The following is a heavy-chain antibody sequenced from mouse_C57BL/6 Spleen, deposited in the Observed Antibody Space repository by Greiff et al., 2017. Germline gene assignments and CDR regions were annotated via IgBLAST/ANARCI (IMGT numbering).Heavy chain of an antibody. J-gene: IGHJ2*01. CDR1: GFSFNTYA. V-gene: IGHV10-1*01. D-gene: IGHD1-1*01. CDR2: IRSKSNNSAT. CDR3: VRQQETDREYYGSSYFDY. Sequence: EVQLVESGGGLVQPKGSLKLSCAASGFSFNTYAMNWVRQAPGKGLEWVARIRSKSNNSATDYADSVKDRFTISRDDSESMLYLQMNNLKPEDTAMYYCVRQQETDREYYGSSYFDYWGQGTTLTVSS.